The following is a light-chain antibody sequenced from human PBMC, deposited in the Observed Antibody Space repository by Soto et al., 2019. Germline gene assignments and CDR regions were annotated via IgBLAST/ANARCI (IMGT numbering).Light chain of an antibody. Sequence: QSALTQPHSASGSPGQSVTISCTGTSNDFGGYNYVSWYQQHPGKAPKLIIFEVSERPSGVPDRFSGSKSGSTASLTVSGLQAEDEADYYCSSYAGSNYVFGTGTKLTV. J-gene: IGLJ1*01. CDR2: EVS. CDR3: SSYAGSNYV. V-gene: IGLV2-8*01. CDR1: SNDFGGYNY.